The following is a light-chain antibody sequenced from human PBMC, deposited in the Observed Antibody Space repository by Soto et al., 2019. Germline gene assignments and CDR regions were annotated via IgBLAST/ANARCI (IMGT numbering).Light chain of an antibody. J-gene: IGKJ3*01. V-gene: IGKV1-27*01. CDR1: QGIYNS. CDR2: AAS. Sequence: DPQMTQSPSSLSASVGDRVTITCRASQGIYNSLAWYQQKPGKVPKILIYAASSLVSGVPSRFIGSGSGTDFTLTISSLQPEDVATYYCQKCNSAPFTFGPGTKVDIK. CDR3: QKCNSAPFT.